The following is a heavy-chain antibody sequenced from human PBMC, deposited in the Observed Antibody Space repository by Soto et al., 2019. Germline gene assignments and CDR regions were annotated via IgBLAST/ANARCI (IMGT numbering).Heavy chain of an antibody. CDR3: ARPVWGYCTSASCPGGYFDY. J-gene: IGHJ4*02. CDR2: INPSGGDT. CDR1: GYTFTNYY. D-gene: IGHD2-2*01. V-gene: IGHV1-46*03. Sequence: ASVKVSCKASGYTFTNYYMDWVRQTPGQGPEWMGIINPSGGDTRYAQKFQGRVTMTTDTSTSTVYMELSSLRSEDTAVYYCARPVWGYCTSASCPGGYFDYWGQGTLVTVSS.